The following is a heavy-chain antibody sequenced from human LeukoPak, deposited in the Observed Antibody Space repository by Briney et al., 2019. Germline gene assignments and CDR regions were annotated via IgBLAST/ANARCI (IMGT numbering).Heavy chain of an antibody. Sequence: GASVKVSFKASGYTFTDYTMHWLRQAPGQRLDWMGWINGGSGNTKYSPEFQGRVTITRDTSASTAYMELSSLRSEDTAVYYCARDEFSDYGGNWDYFDYWGQGTLVTVSS. V-gene: IGHV1-3*01. D-gene: IGHD4-23*01. CDR3: ARDEFSDYGGNWDYFDY. J-gene: IGHJ4*02. CDR2: INGGSGNT. CDR1: GYTFTDYT.